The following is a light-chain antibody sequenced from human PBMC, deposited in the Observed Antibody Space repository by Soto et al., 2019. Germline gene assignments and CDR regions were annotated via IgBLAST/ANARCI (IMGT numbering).Light chain of an antibody. CDR1: QSVSSN. J-gene: IGKJ2*01. CDR3: QQYNNWPYT. V-gene: IGKV3-15*01. CDR2: GAS. Sequence: EIVMTQSPVTLSVSPGERAALSCRASQSVSSNFAWYQQRPGQAPRFLIYGASTRATGIPARFSGSGSGTEFTLTISSLQSEDFAVYYCQQYNNWPYTFGQGTKLEIK.